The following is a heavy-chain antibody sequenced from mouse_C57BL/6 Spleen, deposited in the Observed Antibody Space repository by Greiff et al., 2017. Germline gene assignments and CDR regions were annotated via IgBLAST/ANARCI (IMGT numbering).Heavy chain of an antibody. J-gene: IGHJ3*01. CDR3: AREGDYDGAWFAY. Sequence: EVQVVESGGGLVKPGGSLKLSCAASGFTFSSYAMSWVRQTPEKRLEWVATISDGGSYTYYPDNVKGRFTISRDNAKNNLYLQMSHLKSEDTAMYYCAREGDYDGAWFAYWGQGTLVTVAA. CDR2: ISDGGSYT. CDR1: GFTFSSYA. V-gene: IGHV5-4*01. D-gene: IGHD2-4*01.